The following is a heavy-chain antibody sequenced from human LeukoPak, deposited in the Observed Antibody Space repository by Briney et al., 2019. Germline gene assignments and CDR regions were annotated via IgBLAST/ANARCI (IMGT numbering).Heavy chain of an antibody. Sequence: SETLSLTCAVYGGSFSGYYWSWIRQPPGKELEWIGENNHSGSTNYNPSLKSRVTISVDTSKNQFSLKLSSVTAADTAVYYCARVLRVRGVISYYYYYGMDVWGQGTTVTVSS. CDR2: NNHSGST. CDR1: GGSFSGYY. V-gene: IGHV4-34*01. J-gene: IGHJ6*02. CDR3: ARVLRVRGVISYYYYYGMDV. D-gene: IGHD3-10*01.